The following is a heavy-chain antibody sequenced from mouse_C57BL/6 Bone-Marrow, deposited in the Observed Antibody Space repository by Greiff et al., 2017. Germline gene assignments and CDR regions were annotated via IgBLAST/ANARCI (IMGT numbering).Heavy chain of an antibody. Sequence: EVHLVESGGGLVKPGGSLKLSCAASGFTFSDYGMHWVRQAPEKGLEWVAYISSGSSTIYYAATVKGRFTIARDNAKNTLFLQMTSLMSEDTAMYYCARDYDGYLYFDYGGQGTTLTVAS. CDR3: ARDYDGYLYFDY. CDR2: ISSGSSTI. D-gene: IGHD2-3*01. J-gene: IGHJ2*01. CDR1: GFTFSDYG. V-gene: IGHV5-17*01.